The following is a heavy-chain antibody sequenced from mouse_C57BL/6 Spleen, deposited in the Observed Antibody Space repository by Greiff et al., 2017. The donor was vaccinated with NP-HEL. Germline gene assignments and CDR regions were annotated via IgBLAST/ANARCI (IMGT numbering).Heavy chain of an antibody. Sequence: LVESGPELVKPGASVKISCKASGYAFSSSWMNWVKQRPGKGLEWIGRIYPGDGDTNYNGKFKGKATLTADKSSSTAYMQLSSLTSEDSAVYFCARFPPRSFYFDYWGQGTTLTVSS. CDR3: ARFPPRSFYFDY. CDR1: GYAFSSSW. V-gene: IGHV1-82*01. D-gene: IGHD1-1*01. J-gene: IGHJ2*01. CDR2: IYPGDGDT.